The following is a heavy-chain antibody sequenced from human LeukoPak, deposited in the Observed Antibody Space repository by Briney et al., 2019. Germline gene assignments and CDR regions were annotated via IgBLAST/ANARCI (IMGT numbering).Heavy chain of an antibody. V-gene: IGHV3-11*01. CDR2: ICDSGRTI. D-gene: IGHD3-22*01. J-gene: IGHJ4*02. CDR1: GFTFSDYY. CDR3: ARDRLGDYDHSGYYDK. Sequence: GGSLRLSCAASGFTFSDYYMSWIRQAPGKGLEWVSYICDSGRTIYYADSVKGRFTIPRDNAKNSVDLQMNNLGAEDTAVYYCARDRLGDYDHSGYYDKWGQGTLVTVSS.